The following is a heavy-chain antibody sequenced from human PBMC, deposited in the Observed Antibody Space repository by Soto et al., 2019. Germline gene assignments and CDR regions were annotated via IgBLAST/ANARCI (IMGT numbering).Heavy chain of an antibody. Sequence: GGSLRLSCAASGFTFSSYSMNWVRQAPGKGLEWVSYISSSSSTIYYADSVKGRFTISRDNAKNSLYLQMNSLRAEDTAVYYFSRDRSRRSGRGGRFRPLGQGTLVTSPQ. J-gene: IGHJ5*02. CDR1: GFTFSSYS. CDR3: SRDRSRRSGRGGRFRP. V-gene: IGHV3-48*01. D-gene: IGHD3-16*01. CDR2: ISSSSSTI.